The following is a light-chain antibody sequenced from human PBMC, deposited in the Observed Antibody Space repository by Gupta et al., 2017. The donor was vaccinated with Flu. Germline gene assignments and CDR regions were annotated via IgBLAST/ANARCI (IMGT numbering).Light chain of an antibody. J-gene: IGKJ2*03. Sequence: GTLSLSPGERATLFCRASQSVRSNYFAWYQQKPGQAPRLLIYGASKSATGIPDRFSGSGSGTDFTLTIRRLEPEDSAVYYCQHVNSSPYSFGQGTKLDIK. V-gene: IGKV3-20*01. CDR1: QSVRSNY. CDR2: GAS. CDR3: QHVNSSPYS.